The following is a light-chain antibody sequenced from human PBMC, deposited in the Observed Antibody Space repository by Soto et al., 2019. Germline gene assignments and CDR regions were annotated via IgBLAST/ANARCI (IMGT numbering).Light chain of an antibody. CDR3: TSYTSDNTLV. CDR2: EVT. J-gene: IGLJ2*01. Sequence: QSALTQPASVSGSPGQSITISCTGTSSDVGGYNFVSWYQHYPGKAPKLMIYEVTDRPSGVSNRFSVSKSGNTASLTISGLQAEDGADYYCTSYTSDNTLVFGGGTKLTVL. CDR1: SSDVGGYNF. V-gene: IGLV2-14*01.